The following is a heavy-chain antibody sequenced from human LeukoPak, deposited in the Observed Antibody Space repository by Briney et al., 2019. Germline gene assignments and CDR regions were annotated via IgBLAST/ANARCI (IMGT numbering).Heavy chain of an antibody. J-gene: IGHJ4*02. V-gene: IGHV4-38-2*02. CDR2: IYHSGST. D-gene: IGHD2-2*01. CDR3: ARLSTSHLDY. CDR1: GDSISSGYY. Sequence: SETLSLTRTVSGDSISSGYYWGWIRQPPGKGLEWIGSIYHSGSTYYNPSLKSRVTISVDTSNNQFSLKLSSVTAADTAQYYCARLSTSHLDYWGQGILVTVSS.